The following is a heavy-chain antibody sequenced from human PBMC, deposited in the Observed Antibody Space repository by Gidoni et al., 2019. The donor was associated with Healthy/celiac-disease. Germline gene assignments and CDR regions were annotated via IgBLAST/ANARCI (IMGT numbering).Heavy chain of an antibody. D-gene: IGHD3-3*01. V-gene: IGHV2-5*01. CDR3: AHKEGVVRSWYFDL. CDR1: GFSLSTSGGG. CDR2: IYWNDDK. Sequence: QITLKESGPTLVKPTQTLTLTCTFSGFSLSTSGGGVGWIRQPTGKALEWLALIYWNDDKRYSPSLKSRLTITKDTSKNQVVLTMTNMDPVDTATYYCAHKEGVVRSWYFDLWGRGTLVTVSS. J-gene: IGHJ2*01.